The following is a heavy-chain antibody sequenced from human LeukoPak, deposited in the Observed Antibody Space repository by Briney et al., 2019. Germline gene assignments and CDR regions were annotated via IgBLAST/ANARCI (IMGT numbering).Heavy chain of an antibody. J-gene: IGHJ4*02. Sequence: GGSLRLSCAASGFTFSGFAMSWVRQAPGKGLEWVSGITDSGTTTYYADSVKGRFTISRDNSKNTLYLEMNSLRAEDTAVYYCVKVATLDDWGQGTLVTVSS. V-gene: IGHV3-23*01. CDR1: GFTFSGFA. CDR3: VKVATLDD. D-gene: IGHD2-15*01. CDR2: ITDSGTTT.